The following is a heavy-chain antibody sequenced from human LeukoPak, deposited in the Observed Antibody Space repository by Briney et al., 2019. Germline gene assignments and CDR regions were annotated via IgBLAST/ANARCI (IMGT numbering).Heavy chain of an antibody. CDR3: ARTVVVVAAPDY. D-gene: IGHD2-15*01. V-gene: IGHV1-2*06. CDR2: INPNSGGT. Sequence: ASVTVSRLASVYTLTGYYMHWLRQAPAQGLEWVGRINPNSGGTNYAQKFQGRVTMTRETSISTAYMELSGLRSDYTAVYYCARTVVVVAAPDYWGQGTLVTVSS. CDR1: VYTLTGYY. J-gene: IGHJ4*02.